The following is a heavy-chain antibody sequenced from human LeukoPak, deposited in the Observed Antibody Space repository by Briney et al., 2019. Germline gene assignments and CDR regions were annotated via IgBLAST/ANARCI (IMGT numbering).Heavy chain of an antibody. CDR1: GYSISSGNYY. V-gene: IGHV4-30-2*01. CDR3: ARDVPKEVPTPGDYYYYMDV. Sequence: SETLSLTCTVSGYSISSGNYYWRWFRQPPGKGLEWIGYIYHTGSTYYNPSLKSRVTMSVDRSNNQFSLKLTSVTAADTAVYYCARDVPKEVPTPGDYYYYMDVWGKGTTVTVSS. CDR2: IYHTGST. D-gene: IGHD4-23*01. J-gene: IGHJ6*03.